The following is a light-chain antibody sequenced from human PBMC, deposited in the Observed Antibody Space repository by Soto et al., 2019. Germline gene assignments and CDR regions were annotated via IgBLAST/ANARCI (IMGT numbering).Light chain of an antibody. J-gene: IGKJ5*01. CDR2: GAS. Sequence: EVVMTQSPAPLSVSTGESAPLSCRASQSVSSNLAWHQKKPGQAPRLLIYGASSRATGIPDRFSGSGSGTDFTLTISRLEPEDFAVYYCQQYGSSPRVTFGQGTRLEI. V-gene: IGKV3-20*01. CDR3: QQYGSSPRVT. CDR1: QSVSSN.